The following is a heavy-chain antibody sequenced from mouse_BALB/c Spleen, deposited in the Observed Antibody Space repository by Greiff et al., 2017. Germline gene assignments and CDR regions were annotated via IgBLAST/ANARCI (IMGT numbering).Heavy chain of an antibody. D-gene: IGHD1-1*01. CDR3: ARRDYVNAMDY. V-gene: IGHV5-17*02. CDR1: GFTFSSFG. Sequence: DVHLVESGGGLVQPGGSRKLSCAASGFTFSSFGMHWVRQAPEKGLEWVAYISSGSSTIYYADTVKGRFTISRDNPKNTLFLQMTSLRSEDTAMYYCARRDYVNAMDYWGQGTSVTVSS. CDR2: ISSGSSTI. J-gene: IGHJ4*01.